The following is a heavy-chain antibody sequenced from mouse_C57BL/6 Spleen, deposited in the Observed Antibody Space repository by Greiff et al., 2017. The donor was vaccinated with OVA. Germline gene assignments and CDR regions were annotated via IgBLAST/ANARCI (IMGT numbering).Heavy chain of an antibody. CDR3: TDSDYLGWCDY. CDR1: GFTFSDAW. Sequence: EVKVEESGGGLVQPGGSMKLSCAASGFTFSDAWMDWVRQSPEKGLEWVAEIRNKANNHATYSAESVKGRFTISRDDSKSIVYLQMNSLRADDSGRNYGTDSDYLGWCDYWGQGTLVTVAA. J-gene: IGHJ3*01. D-gene: IGHD2-5*01. V-gene: IGHV6-6*01. CDR2: IRNKANNHAT.